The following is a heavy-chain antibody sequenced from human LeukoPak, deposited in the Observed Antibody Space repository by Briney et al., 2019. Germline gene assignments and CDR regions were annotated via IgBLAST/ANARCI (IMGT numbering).Heavy chain of an antibody. Sequence: GGSLRHSRAPSGFTLTNHLISWVRPPPGTGLEWVANINQDGSEKFYVASVKGRFTISRDNAKNSLYLQMNSLRAEETAVYYCAEGTTAWGQGTLVTVSS. CDR1: GFTLTNHL. J-gene: IGHJ5*02. V-gene: IGHV3-7*01. CDR3: AEGTTA. CDR2: INQDGSEK. D-gene: IGHD2/OR15-2a*01.